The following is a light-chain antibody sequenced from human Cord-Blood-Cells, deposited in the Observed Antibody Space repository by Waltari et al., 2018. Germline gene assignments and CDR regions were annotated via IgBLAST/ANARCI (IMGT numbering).Light chain of an antibody. CDR3: QHEYSSPST. J-gene: IGKJ1*01. CDR1: QSVLYSSNNKNY. V-gene: IGKV4-1*01. CDR2: WAS. Sequence: DIVMTQSPDSLAVSLGERATINCKSSQSVLYSSNNKNYLAWYQQKPGQPPKLLIYWASTGEAGVPDRFRGSGSGTDCTLTLSNLQAEVVAVYDCQHEYSSPSTFCQGTKVE.